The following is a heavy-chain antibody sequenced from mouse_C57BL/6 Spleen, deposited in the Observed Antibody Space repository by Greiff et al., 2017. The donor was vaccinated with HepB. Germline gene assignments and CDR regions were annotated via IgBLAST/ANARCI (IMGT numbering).Heavy chain of an antibody. CDR2: IYPGDGDT. D-gene: IGHD1-1*01. J-gene: IGHJ4*01. CDR3: ARSNYGRYAMDY. V-gene: IGHV1-82*01. CDR1: GYAFSSSW. Sequence: VQLQESGPELVKPGASVKISCKASGYAFSSSWMNWVKQRPGKGLEWIGRIYPGDGDTNYNGKFKGKATLTADKSSSTAYMQLSSLTSEDSAVYFCARSNYGRYAMDYWGQGTSVTVSS.